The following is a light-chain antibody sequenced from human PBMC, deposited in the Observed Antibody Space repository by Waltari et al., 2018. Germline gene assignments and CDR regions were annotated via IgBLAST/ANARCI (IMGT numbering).Light chain of an antibody. CDR2: DVA. J-gene: IGLJ2*01. V-gene: IGLV2-14*03. CDR3: ASYTSTNTVI. CDR1: SSDIVGYHY. Sequence: QSALTQPASVSASPGQSITISCTGTSSDIVGYHYVSWYQQHPGKVPKLMIYDVARWPSGVSNRFSGSKSGNTASLTISGLQAEDEADYYCASYTSTNTVIFGGGTKVTVL.